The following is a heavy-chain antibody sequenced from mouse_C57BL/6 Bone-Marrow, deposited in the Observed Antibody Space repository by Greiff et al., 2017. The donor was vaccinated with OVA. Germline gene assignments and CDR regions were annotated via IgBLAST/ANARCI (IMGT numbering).Heavy chain of an antibody. CDR2: ILPGSGST. V-gene: IGHV1-9*01. CDR3: ERWGGGDGYDFDY. CDR1: GYTFTGYW. J-gene: IGHJ2*01. D-gene: IGHD2-3*01. Sequence: VQLQQSGAELMKPGASVKLSCKATGYTFTGYWIEWVKQRPGHGLEWIGEILPGSGSTNYNEKFKGKATFTAETSSNTAYMQHSSLTTEDSAIYYVERWGGGDGYDFDYWGRGTALTVSS.